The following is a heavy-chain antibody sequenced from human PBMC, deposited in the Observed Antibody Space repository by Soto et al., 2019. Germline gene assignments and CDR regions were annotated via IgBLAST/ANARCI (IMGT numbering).Heavy chain of an antibody. Sequence: GGSLRLSCAASGFTVSNTYMTWVRQPPGKGLECVSVIYTAGGTNYEDSVKGRFIISRDNSKNTLYLQMNSLRAEDTAVYYCARALPVAKGGFDPCGQGNMVTVYS. CDR1: GFTVSNTY. J-gene: IGHJ5*02. D-gene: IGHD2-2*01. CDR3: ARALPVAKGGFDP. V-gene: IGHV3-53*01. CDR2: IYTAGGT.